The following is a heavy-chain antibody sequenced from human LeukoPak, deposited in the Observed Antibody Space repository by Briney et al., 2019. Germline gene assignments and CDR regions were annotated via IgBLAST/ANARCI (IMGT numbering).Heavy chain of an antibody. J-gene: IGHJ4*02. CDR3: ARDSGSGNNDY. CDR2: ISAGNGNT. CDR1: GYIFTDYS. Sequence: ASVKLSCKTSGYIFTDYSLNWVRQAPGQRLEWMGWISAGNGNTKYSQDFQGRVTFISNTSATTAFMELSSLRSEDAAVYYCARDSGSGNNDYWGQGTLVTVSS. V-gene: IGHV1-3*01. D-gene: IGHD1-26*01.